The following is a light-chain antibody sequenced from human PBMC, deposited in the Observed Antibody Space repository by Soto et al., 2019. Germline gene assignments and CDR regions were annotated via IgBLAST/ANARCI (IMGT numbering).Light chain of an antibody. Sequence: DIQMTQSPSSLSASVGDRFTITCRASQSTSYYLNWYQQTPGMAPKVLIYAASNLQSGVPSRFSGSGSGTDFTLTISSLQPEDFVTYYCQQSYSSPITFGQGTRLEIK. CDR2: AAS. CDR3: QQSYSSPIT. CDR1: QSTSYY. V-gene: IGKV1-39*01. J-gene: IGKJ5*01.